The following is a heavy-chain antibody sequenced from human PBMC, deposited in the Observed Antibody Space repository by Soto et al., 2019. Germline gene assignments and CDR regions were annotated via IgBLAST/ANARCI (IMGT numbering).Heavy chain of an antibody. Sequence: QVQLVQSGAEVKKPGASVKVSCKASGYTFTSYGVSWVRQAPGQGLEWMGWISAYNGNTNYAQKLQGRVTMTTDTSPSTDYMELRSLRSDDTTVYSCARDVGYSATGDYWGQGTLVTVSS. D-gene: IGHD5-12*01. J-gene: IGHJ4*02. CDR3: ARDVGYSATGDY. CDR1: GYTFTSYG. CDR2: ISAYNGNT. V-gene: IGHV1-18*01.